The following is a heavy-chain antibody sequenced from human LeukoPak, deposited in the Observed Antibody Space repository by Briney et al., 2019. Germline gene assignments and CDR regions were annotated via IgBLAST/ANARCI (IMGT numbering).Heavy chain of an antibody. CDR3: VKDGLTGDFDY. D-gene: IGHD1-26*01. J-gene: IGHJ4*02. V-gene: IGHV3-43*01. CDR1: GFSFGDYT. Sequence: GGSLRLSCAAPGFSFGDYTMHWVRQAPGKGLEWVSLINWDGSSIYYADSVKGRFTISRDNSKNSLYLQMNSLRTEDTALYYCVKDGLTGDFDYWGQGTLVTVSS. CDR2: INWDGSSI.